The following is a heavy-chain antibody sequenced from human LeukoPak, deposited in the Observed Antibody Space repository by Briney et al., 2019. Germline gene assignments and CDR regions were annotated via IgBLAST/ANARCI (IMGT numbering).Heavy chain of an antibody. V-gene: IGHV3-48*03. CDR2: ISNFGDII. CDR1: GFTFSNYE. D-gene: IGHD6-13*01. J-gene: IGHJ6*03. CDR3: AKDATPALGTVYMDV. Sequence: QPGGSLRLSCAASGFTFSNYEMNWVRQAPGKGLERISHISNFGDIIHYADSVEGRFTISRDNDKNSIYLQMNSLRAEDTAVYYCAKDATPALGTVYMDVWGKGTTVTISS.